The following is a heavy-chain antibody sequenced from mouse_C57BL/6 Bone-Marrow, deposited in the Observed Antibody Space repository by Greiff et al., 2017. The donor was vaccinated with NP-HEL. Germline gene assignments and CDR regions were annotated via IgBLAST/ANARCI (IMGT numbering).Heavy chain of an antibody. D-gene: IGHD1-1*01. CDR3: ASFGTTVVARYFDV. V-gene: IGHV1-42*01. J-gene: IGHJ1*03. CDR2: INPSTGGT. Sequence: VQLQQSGPELVKPGASVKISCKASGYSFTGYYMNWVKQSPEKSLEWIGEINPSTGGTTYNQKFKAKATLTVDKSSSTAYMQLKSLTSDDSAVYYCASFGTTVVARYFDVWGTGTTVTVSS. CDR1: GYSFTGYY.